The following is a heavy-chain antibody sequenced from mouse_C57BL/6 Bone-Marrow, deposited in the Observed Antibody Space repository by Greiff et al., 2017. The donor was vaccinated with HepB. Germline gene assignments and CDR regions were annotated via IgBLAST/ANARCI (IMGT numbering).Heavy chain of an antibody. V-gene: IGHV1-82*01. Sequence: QVQLKESGPELVKPGASVKISCKASGYAFSSSWMNWVKQRPGKGLEWIGRIYPGDGDTNYNGKFKGKATLTADKSSSTAYMQLSSLTSEDSAVYFCARCNYYGSSWFAYWGQGTLVTVAA. J-gene: IGHJ3*01. D-gene: IGHD1-1*01. CDR1: GYAFSSSW. CDR2: IYPGDGDT. CDR3: ARCNYYGSSWFAY.